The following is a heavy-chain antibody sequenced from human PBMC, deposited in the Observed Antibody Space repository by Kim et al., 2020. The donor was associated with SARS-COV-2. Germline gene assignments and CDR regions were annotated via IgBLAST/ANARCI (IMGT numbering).Heavy chain of an antibody. V-gene: IGHV3-23*01. CDR3: AKDDWGVVRGPWDY. CDR1: GFTFRNYA. J-gene: IGHJ4*02. CDR2: ISGSGGNT. D-gene: IGHD3-10*01. Sequence: GGSLRLSCVASGFTFRNYAMSWVRQAPGKGLEWVSAISGSGGNTYYADSVKGRFTISRDNSRNTLYLQMNSLRAEDTAVYYCAKDDWGVVRGPWDYWGQGALVSVSS.